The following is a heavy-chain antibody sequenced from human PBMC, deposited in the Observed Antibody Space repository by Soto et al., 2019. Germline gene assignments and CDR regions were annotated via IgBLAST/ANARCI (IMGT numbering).Heavy chain of an antibody. Sequence: GGSLRLSCAASGFTFSSYAMHWVRQAPGKGLEWVAVISYDGSNKYYADSVKGRFTISRDNSKNTLYLQMSSLRAEDTAVYYCARDPGTLSSIAARDYYGMDVWGQGTTVTVSS. J-gene: IGHJ6*02. V-gene: IGHV3-30-3*01. D-gene: IGHD6-6*01. CDR3: ARDPGTLSSIAARDYYGMDV. CDR2: ISYDGSNK. CDR1: GFTFSSYA.